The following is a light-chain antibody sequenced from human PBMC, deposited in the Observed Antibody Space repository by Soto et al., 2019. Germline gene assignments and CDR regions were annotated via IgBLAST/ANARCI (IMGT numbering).Light chain of an antibody. Sequence: EIVLTQSPATLSLSPGERATLSCSASQSVSSYLAWYQQKPGQAPRLLISAATNRATGIPARFSGSGSRTDFTLTISSLEPEDFAEYHCQQYNNWPQTFGQGTKVDIK. V-gene: IGKV3-11*01. CDR3: QQYNNWPQT. CDR2: AAT. CDR1: QSVSSY. J-gene: IGKJ1*01.